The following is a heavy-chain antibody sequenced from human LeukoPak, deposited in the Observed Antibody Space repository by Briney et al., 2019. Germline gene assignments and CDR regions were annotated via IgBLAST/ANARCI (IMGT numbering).Heavy chain of an antibody. J-gene: IGHJ6*02. CDR3: ARETYYYGMDV. CDR2: IYSGGST. CDR1: GFTVSRNY. V-gene: IGHV3-53*01. Sequence: QTGGSLRLSCAASGFTVSRNYMSWVRQAPGKGLEWVSVIYSGGSTYYADSVKGRFTISRDNSKNTLYLQMNSLRAEDTAVYYCARETYYYGMDVWGQGTTVTVSS.